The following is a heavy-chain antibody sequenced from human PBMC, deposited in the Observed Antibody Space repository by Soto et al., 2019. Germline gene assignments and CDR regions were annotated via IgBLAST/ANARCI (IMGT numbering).Heavy chain of an antibody. D-gene: IGHD4-4*01. Sequence: QVQLVESGGGVVQPGRSLRLSCAASGFTFSSYGMHWVRQAPGKGLEWVAVIWYDGSNKYYADSVKGRFTISRDNSKNTLYLQMNSLRAEDTAVYYCARDSGNYLDWYFDLWGRGTLVTVYS. J-gene: IGHJ2*01. V-gene: IGHV3-33*01. CDR3: ARDSGNYLDWYFDL. CDR1: GFTFSSYG. CDR2: IWYDGSNK.